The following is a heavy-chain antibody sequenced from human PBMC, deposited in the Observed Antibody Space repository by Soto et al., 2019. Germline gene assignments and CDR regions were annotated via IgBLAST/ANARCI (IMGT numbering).Heavy chain of an antibody. J-gene: IGHJ4*02. CDR1: GFTFSDYY. Sequence: WGSLRIACASSGFTFSDYYMSWIRQAPGKGLDWVSYISSSSGYTNYADSVKGRFTISRDNAKNSLYLQMNSLRAEDPAVYYCAKEYGRLDYWGQGTMVTVSS. D-gene: IGHD4-17*01. CDR3: AKEYGRLDY. CDR2: ISSSSGYT. V-gene: IGHV3-11*06.